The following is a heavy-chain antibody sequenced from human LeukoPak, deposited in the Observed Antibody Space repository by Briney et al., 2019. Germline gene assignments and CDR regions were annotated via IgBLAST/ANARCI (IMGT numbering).Heavy chain of an antibody. CDR1: GFTFSNYE. Sequence: GGSLRLSCAASGFTFSNYEMHWVRRAPGKGLEWVSYISSGGITVYYADSVKGRFTASRDNAKNSLYLQMSSLRAEDTAVYYCARGGSFVEYWGQGTLVSVSS. J-gene: IGHJ4*02. CDR2: ISSGGITV. D-gene: IGHD3-10*01. CDR3: ARGGSFVEY. V-gene: IGHV3-48*03.